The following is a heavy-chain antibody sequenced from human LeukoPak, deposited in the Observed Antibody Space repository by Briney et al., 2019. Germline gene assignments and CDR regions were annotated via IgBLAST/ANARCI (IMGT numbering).Heavy chain of an antibody. Sequence: GGSLRLSCAASGFTFSSYAMSWVRQAPGKGLEWVSVFSGNGESTDYADSVKGRFTISRDNAKNSLYLQMSNLRAEDTAVYFCARGGGLDVWGQGATVTVSS. CDR2: FSGNGEST. D-gene: IGHD3-16*01. V-gene: IGHV3-23*01. CDR1: GFTFSSYA. J-gene: IGHJ6*02. CDR3: ARGGGLDV.